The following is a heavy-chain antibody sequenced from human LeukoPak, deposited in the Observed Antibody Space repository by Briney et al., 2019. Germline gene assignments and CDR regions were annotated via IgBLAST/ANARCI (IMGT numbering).Heavy chain of an antibody. CDR3: ARYCSGGSCYPGY. Sequence: ASVKLSCTASGYTFTGYYMRWVRQAPGQGLEWMGWINPNSGGTNYAQKFQGRVTMTRDTSISTAYMELSRLRSDATAGYNWARYCSGGSCYPGYWGQGTLVTVSS. CDR1: GYTFTGYY. J-gene: IGHJ4*02. CDR2: INPNSGGT. D-gene: IGHD2-15*01. V-gene: IGHV1-2*02.